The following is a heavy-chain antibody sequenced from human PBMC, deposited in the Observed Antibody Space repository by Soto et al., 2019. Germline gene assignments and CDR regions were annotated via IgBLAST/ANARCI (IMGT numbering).Heavy chain of an antibody. D-gene: IGHD2-21*01. CDR3: TSVCGGCPDY. J-gene: IGHJ4*02. CDR1: GFNFRGSA. Sequence: EVQLVESGGGLVQPGGSLKLSCAASGFNFRGSAMHWVRQASGKGLEWVGRIRSKPNSYATAYAASVQGRFTISRDDSKNTAYLQMNSLKTEDTAVYYCTSVCGGCPDYWGQGTLVTVSS. V-gene: IGHV3-73*01. CDR2: IRSKPNSYAT.